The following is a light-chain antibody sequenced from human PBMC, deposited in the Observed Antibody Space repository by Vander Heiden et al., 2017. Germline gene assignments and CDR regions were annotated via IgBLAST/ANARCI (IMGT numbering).Light chain of an antibody. J-gene: IGKJ1*01. CDR2: KAS. V-gene: IGKV1-5*03. CDR3: HQYNIFSWT. Sequence: DIQVTQSPSTLSASVGDRVTITCRTSHSISRWLAWYQQKPGKAPKLLIYKASTLETGVPSRFSGSGSGTEFTLTINSLQPDDFATYFCHQYNIFSWTFGQGTKVEIK. CDR1: HSISRW.